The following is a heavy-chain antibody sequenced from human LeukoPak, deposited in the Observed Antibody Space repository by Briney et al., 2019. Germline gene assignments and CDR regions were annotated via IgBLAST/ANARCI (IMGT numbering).Heavy chain of an antibody. CDR3: ARVPHSSSSEWFDP. D-gene: IGHD6-6*01. CDR2: ISHSGST. J-gene: IGHJ5*02. V-gene: IGHV4-38-2*02. CDR1: GYSISSGYY. Sequence: SETLSLTCTVSGYSISSGYYWGWIRPPPGKGLEWIGSISHSGSTYYNPSLKSRVTISVDTSNNQFSLKLSSVTAADTAVYYCARVPHSSSSEWFDPWGQGTLVTVSS.